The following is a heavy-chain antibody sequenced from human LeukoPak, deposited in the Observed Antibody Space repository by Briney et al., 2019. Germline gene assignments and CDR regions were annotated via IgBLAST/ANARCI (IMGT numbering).Heavy chain of an antibody. D-gene: IGHD2-2*01. V-gene: IGHV1-18*01. Sequence: GASVTVSCKASGYTFTSYGISWVRQAPGQGLEWMGWISAYNGNTNYAQKLQGRVAMTTDTSTSTAYMELRSLRSDDTAVYYCARYQLLHSYYYYYGMDVWGQGTTVTVSS. CDR3: ARYQLLHSYYYYYGMDV. J-gene: IGHJ6*02. CDR1: GYTFTSYG. CDR2: ISAYNGNT.